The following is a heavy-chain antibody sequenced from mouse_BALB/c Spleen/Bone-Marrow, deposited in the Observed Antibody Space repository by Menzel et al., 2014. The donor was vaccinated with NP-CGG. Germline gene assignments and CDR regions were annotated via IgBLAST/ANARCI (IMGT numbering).Heavy chain of an antibody. V-gene: IGHV1-20*02. D-gene: IGHD1-1*01. J-gene: IGHJ2*01. CDR1: GYSFTGYF. CDR3: ARSGCYGSSYFDY. Sequence: VQLQQSGPELVKPGASVKISCKASGYSFTGYFMNWVMQSHGKSLEWIGRINPYNGGTFYNQKFKGKATLTVDKSSSTAHMELRSLASEDSVVYYCARSGCYGSSYFDYWGQGTTLTVSS. CDR2: INPYNGGT.